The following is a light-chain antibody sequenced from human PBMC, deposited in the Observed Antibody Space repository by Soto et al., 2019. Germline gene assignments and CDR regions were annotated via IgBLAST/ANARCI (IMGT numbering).Light chain of an antibody. CDR2: DVS. V-gene: IGLV2-11*01. CDR1: SSDVGGYNY. CDR3: CSYGGSYTYV. J-gene: IGLJ1*01. Sequence: QSALTQPSSVTGSLGQSVTISCTRTSSDVGGYNYVSWYQQHPGKAPKLMIYDVSKRPSGVSDRFSGSKSGNTYSLTISGLQAEDEADYDCCSYGGSYTYVFGTGTKGTGL.